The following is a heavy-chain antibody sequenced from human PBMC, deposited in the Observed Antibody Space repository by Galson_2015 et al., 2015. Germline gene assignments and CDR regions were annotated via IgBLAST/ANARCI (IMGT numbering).Heavy chain of an antibody. CDR1: GDSVSSNSVI. J-gene: IGHJ4*02. Sequence: CAISGDSVSSNSVIWHWIRQSPSGGLEWLGRTYYRSKWYIDYAASVNSRITINPDTSKNQFSLQLSSVTPEDTAVYYCVKAPAGTYGIFQYWGQGTLVTISS. D-gene: IGHD1-26*01. V-gene: IGHV6-1*01. CDR3: VKAPAGTYGIFQY. CDR2: TYYRSKWYI.